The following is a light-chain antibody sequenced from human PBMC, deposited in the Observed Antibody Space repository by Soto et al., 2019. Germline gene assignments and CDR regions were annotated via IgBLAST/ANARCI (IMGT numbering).Light chain of an antibody. CDR3: QLRS. Sequence: EVVLTQSPATLSLSPGERATLSCRASQSINMYLAWYQQKPGQAPRLLIYDVSNRAAGIPARFSGSGSGTDFTLTISNLESEVFAVYYCQLRSFGQGTKLEIK. CDR2: DVS. J-gene: IGKJ2*01. CDR1: QSINMY. V-gene: IGKV3-11*01.